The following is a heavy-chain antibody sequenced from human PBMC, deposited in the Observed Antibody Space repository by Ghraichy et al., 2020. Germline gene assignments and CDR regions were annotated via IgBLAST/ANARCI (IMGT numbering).Heavy chain of an antibody. Sequence: GESLNISCAASGFILSDYYMDWVRQAPGKGLEWVGRSRDKPRSYTTEYTASVKGRFTISRDESKDSLYLQMNNLKTEDTGIYYCTRSLSGIYHEFDYWGQGALVTVSS. CDR1: GFILSDYY. CDR2: SRDKPRSYTT. CDR3: TRSLSGIYHEFDY. J-gene: IGHJ4*02. D-gene: IGHD1-26*01. V-gene: IGHV3-72*01.